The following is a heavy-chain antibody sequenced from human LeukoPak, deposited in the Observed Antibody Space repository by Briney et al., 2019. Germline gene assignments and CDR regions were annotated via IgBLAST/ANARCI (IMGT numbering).Heavy chain of an antibody. V-gene: IGHV4-39*07. CDR2: VYSSGKT. CDR1: GAPIPYSGPYY. J-gene: IGHJ5*02. Sequence: SETLSLSCTVSGAPIPYSGPYYWSWIRQPAGKRLEYIGSVYSSGKTYYNPSLQTRVTVSLDRSRNQFSLNLYSSTAADTAVYYCARGISTTLSHSRFDPWGQGTLVTVSS. CDR3: ARGISTTLSHSRFDP. D-gene: IGHD1-1*01.